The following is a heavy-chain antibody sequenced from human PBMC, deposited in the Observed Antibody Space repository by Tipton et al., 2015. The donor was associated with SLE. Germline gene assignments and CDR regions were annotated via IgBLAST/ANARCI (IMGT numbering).Heavy chain of an antibody. CDR3: ARETTGDPYSYYGMAV. D-gene: IGHD7-27*01. Sequence: TLSLTCTVSGGSISSYYWSWIRQPPGKGLEWIGYIYYSGSTNYNPSLKSRVTISVDTSKNQFSLNLSSVTAADTAVYYCARETTGDPYSYYGMAVWGQGTTVTVSS. CDR2: IYYSGST. V-gene: IGHV4-59*01. J-gene: IGHJ6*02. CDR1: GGSISSYY.